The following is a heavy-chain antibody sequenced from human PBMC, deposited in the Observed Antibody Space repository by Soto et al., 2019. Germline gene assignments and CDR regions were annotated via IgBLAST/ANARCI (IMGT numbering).Heavy chain of an antibody. CDR3: ARSPYYYDSSGYYLDY. D-gene: IGHD3-22*01. CDR1: GGSISSDEYY. Sequence: SETLSLTCTVSGGSISSDEYYWSWIRQPPGEGLEWIGYIYYSGSTYYNTSLKSRVTISVDTSKNQFSLKLSSVTAADTAVYYCARSPYYYDSSGYYLDYWGQGTLVTVSS. V-gene: IGHV4-30-4*01. J-gene: IGHJ4*02. CDR2: IYYSGST.